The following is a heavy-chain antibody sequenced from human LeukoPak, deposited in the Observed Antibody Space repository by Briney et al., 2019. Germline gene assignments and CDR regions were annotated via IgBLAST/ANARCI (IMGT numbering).Heavy chain of an antibody. V-gene: IGHV4-34*01. J-gene: IGHJ4*02. Sequence: SETLSLTCAVYGGSFSGYYWSWIRQPPGKGLEWIGEINHSGGTYYNPSLKSRVTLSVDTSKNQFSLKMNSVTAAGTAVYYCARGRYSQYFDYWGQGTLVTVSS. CDR1: GGSFSGYY. CDR3: ARGRYSQYFDY. CDR2: INHSGGT. D-gene: IGHD5-18*01.